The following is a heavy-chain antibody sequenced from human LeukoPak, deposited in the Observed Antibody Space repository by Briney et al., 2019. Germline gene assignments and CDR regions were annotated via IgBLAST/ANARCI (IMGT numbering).Heavy chain of an antibody. CDR1: GYSFTSYW. V-gene: IGHV5-51*01. D-gene: IGHD3-3*01. Sequence: WESLKISCQGSGYSFTSYWIGWVRQMPGKGLEWMGIIYPGDSDTRYSPSFQGQVTISADKSINTAYLQWSNLKASDTAMYYCAIVYYDYWSGYSRETLDIWGQGTMVTVS. J-gene: IGHJ3*02. CDR3: AIVYYDYWSGYSRETLDI. CDR2: IYPGDSDT.